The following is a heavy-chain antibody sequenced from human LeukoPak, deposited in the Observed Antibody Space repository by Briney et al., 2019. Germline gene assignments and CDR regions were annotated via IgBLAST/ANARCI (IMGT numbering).Heavy chain of an antibody. V-gene: IGHV1-46*01. D-gene: IGHD3-10*01. CDR2: VNPSGGST. Sequence: SVKVSCKASGYTFTSHYMHWVRQAPGQGLEWMGIVNPSGGSTSYAQKFQGRVTMTRDTSTSTVYMELSSLRSEGTAVYYCARDPGLVLWFGEAGAGYFDYWGQGTLVTVSS. CDR1: GYTFTSHY. J-gene: IGHJ4*02. CDR3: ARDPGLVLWFGEAGAGYFDY.